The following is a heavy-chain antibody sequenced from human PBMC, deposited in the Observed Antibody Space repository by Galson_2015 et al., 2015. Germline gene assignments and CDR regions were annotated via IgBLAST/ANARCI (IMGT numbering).Heavy chain of an antibody. V-gene: IGHV1-46*01. CDR2: INPGIGST. D-gene: IGHD3-16*01. CDR1: GYTFSTFY. Sequence: SVKVSCKASGYTFSTFYVHWVRQAPGQGLEWMGMINPGIGSTIHAQKFQDRVTMTIDTSTNTVYMELSSLRYDDTAVYFCARDKALIQVWLRGYFDCWGQGTLVTVSS. CDR3: ARDKALIQVWLRGYFDC. J-gene: IGHJ4*02.